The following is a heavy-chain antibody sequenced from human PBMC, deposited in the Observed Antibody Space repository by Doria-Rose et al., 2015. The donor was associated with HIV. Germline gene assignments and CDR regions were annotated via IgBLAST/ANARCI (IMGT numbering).Heavy chain of an antibody. CDR2: IFYTVST. J-gene: IGHJ4*02. CDR1: GGSISHYY. CDR3: VRVLSGTYDY. Sequence: QVQLQQWGPGLVKPSETLSLTCSVSGGSISHYYWSWIRQPPGKGLEYIGDIFYTVSTNYSPSLKSRVSISIDTSKNKFSLRLSSVTAADTAVYYCVRVLSGTYDYWGQGTLVTVSS. V-gene: IGHV4-59*01. D-gene: IGHD1-26*01.